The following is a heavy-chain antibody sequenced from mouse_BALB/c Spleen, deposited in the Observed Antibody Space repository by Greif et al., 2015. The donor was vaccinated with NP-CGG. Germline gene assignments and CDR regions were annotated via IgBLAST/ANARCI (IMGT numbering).Heavy chain of an antibody. J-gene: IGHJ2*01. CDR1: GFNIKDYY. CDR2: IDPENGNT. Sequence: EVMLVESGAELVRPGALVKLSCKASGFNIKDYYMHWVKQRPEQGLEWIGWIDPENGNTIYDPKFQGKASITADTSSNTAYLQLSSLTSEDTAVYYCAVHGLFDYWGQGTTLTVSS. CDR3: AVHGLFDY. D-gene: IGHD1-2*01. V-gene: IGHV14-1*02.